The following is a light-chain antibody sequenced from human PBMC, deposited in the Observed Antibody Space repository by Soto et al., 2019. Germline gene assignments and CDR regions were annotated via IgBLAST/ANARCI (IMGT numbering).Light chain of an antibody. V-gene: IGKV1-5*03. Sequence: DIQMTQSPSTLSACVGDRVTITCRASQSLSSWLAWYQQKPGKAPKVMIYKASSLESGVPSRFSGSGSGTEFTLTISSLQPDDFATYYCQQYHSYPLTFGGGTKVEIK. CDR3: QQYHSYPLT. J-gene: IGKJ4*01. CDR1: QSLSSW. CDR2: KAS.